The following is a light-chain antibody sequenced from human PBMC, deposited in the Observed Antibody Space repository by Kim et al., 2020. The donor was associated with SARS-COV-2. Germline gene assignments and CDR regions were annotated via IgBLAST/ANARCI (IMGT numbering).Light chain of an antibody. V-gene: IGLV3-19*01. Sequence: VSLGQNVWITCQRDSLRTNNASWYQQKPGQATVLVIYGKNNRPSRIPDRFSGASSGHTAALTITGAQAEDAADYYCNSRDSSGNRVFRGWTQLTVL. CDR2: GKN. J-gene: IGLJ2*01. CDR1: SLRTNN. CDR3: NSRDSSGNRV.